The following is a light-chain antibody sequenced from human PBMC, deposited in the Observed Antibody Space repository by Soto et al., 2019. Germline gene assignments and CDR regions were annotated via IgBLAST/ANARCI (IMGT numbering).Light chain of an antibody. Sequence: EIVLTQSPGTLSLSPEERATLSCRASHSVTSNYLAWYQQKPGQAPRLLIYGASSRATGTPDRFSGSGSGTDFTLTISRLEPEDFAVYYCHQYGSSLWTFGQGTKVEIK. J-gene: IGKJ1*01. V-gene: IGKV3-20*01. CDR3: HQYGSSLWT. CDR2: GAS. CDR1: HSVTSNY.